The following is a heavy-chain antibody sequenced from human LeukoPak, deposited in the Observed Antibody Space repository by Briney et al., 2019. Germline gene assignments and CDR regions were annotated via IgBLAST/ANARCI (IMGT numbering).Heavy chain of an antibody. CDR3: ARRHYDMLTGYYYYFDY. CDR1: GGSISSGAYY. Sequence: SQTLSLTCTVSGGSISSGAYYWSWIRQHPGKGLEWIGYIYDSGSTYYNPSLESRVTISVDTSKNPFSLKLSSVTAADTAVYYCARRHYDMLTGYYYYFDYWGQGTLVTVSS. D-gene: IGHD3-9*01. CDR2: IYDSGST. V-gene: IGHV4-30-4*08. J-gene: IGHJ4*02.